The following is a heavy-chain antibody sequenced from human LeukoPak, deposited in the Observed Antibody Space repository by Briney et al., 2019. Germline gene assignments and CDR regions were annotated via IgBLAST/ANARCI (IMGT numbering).Heavy chain of an antibody. V-gene: IGHV3-30*04. D-gene: IGHD1-26*01. CDR1: GFTFSSYA. Sequence: PGGSLRLSCAASGFTFSSYAMHWVRQAPGKGLDWVAVISDDASIKFYADSVKGRLTISRDNSKNTLYLHMDSLRDEDTALYYCASSISSGMNWGQGTLVTVSS. CDR3: ASSISSGMN. CDR2: ISDDASIK. J-gene: IGHJ4*02.